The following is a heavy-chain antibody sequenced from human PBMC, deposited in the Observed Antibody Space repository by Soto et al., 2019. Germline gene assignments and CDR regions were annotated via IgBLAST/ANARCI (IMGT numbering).Heavy chain of an antibody. Sequence: VQLVQSGAEVKKPGSSVKVSCKASGGTFSSYAISWVRQAPGQVLEWMGGIIPRFGRANYAQKFQGRVTITAAASTSTAYMELSSLRSEDTAVYYCAQTLGLAAAGPGRFDLWGRGTLVTVSS. CDR3: AQTLGLAAAGPGRFDL. D-gene: IGHD6-25*01. V-gene: IGHV1-69*12. CDR1: GGTFSSYA. J-gene: IGHJ2*01. CDR2: IIPRFGRA.